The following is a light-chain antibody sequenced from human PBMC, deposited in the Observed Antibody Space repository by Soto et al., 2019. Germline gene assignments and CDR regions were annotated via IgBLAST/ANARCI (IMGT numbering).Light chain of an antibody. CDR2: EAR. V-gene: IGLV2-8*01. CDR1: SNDLGGYNY. Sequence: QSALTQPPSASGSPGQSVTISCTGSSNDLGGYNYVSWYQHHPGKAPKLIINEARERPSGVPDRFSGSKSGNTASLTVSGLQAEDEADYYCSSYGGSDNLIFGGGTQLTVL. J-gene: IGLJ2*01. CDR3: SSYGGSDNLI.